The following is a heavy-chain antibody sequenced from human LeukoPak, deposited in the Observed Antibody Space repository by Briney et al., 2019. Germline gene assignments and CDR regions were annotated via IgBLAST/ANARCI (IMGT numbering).Heavy chain of an antibody. CDR3: ARDRSYYYDSSGYPPSDY. J-gene: IGHJ4*02. D-gene: IGHD3-22*01. Sequence: ASVKVSCKASGYTFTSYGISWVRQAPGQGLEWMGWISAYNGNTNYAQKLQGRVTMTTDTSTSTAYMELRSLRSDDTAVYYCARDRSYYYDSSGYPPSDYWSQGTLVTVSS. CDR1: GYTFTSYG. V-gene: IGHV1-18*01. CDR2: ISAYNGNT.